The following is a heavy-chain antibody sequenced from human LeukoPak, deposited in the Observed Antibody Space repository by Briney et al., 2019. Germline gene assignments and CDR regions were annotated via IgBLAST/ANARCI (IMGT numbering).Heavy chain of an antibody. J-gene: IGHJ6*04. D-gene: IGHD3-22*01. CDR2: INHSGST. CDR3: ARVYDSSGYYWDYYYYYGMDA. CDR1: GGSFSGYY. Sequence: SETLSLTCAVYGGSFSGYYWSWIRQPPGKGLEWIGEINHSGSTNYNPSLKSRVTISVGTSKNQFSLKLSSVTAADTAVYYCARVYDSSGYYWDYYYYYGMDAWGKGTTVTVSS. V-gene: IGHV4-34*01.